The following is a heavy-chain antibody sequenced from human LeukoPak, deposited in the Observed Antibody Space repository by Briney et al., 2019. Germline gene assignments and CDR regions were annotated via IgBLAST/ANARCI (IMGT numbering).Heavy chain of an antibody. CDR3: ARDPKWLDY. V-gene: IGHV3-7*01. CDR1: GFTISTYW. D-gene: IGHD5-12*01. J-gene: IGHJ4*02. Sequence: GGSLRLSCAASGFTISTYWMSWVRQAPGKGLEWVANTNQEGSEKYYVDSVKGRFTISKDNAKNSLYLQMNSLRAEVTAVYYCARDPKWLDYWGQGTLVTVSS. CDR2: TNQEGSEK.